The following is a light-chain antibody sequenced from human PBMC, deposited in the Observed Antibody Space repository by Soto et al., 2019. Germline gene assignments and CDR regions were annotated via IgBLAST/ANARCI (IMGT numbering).Light chain of an antibody. Sequence: QAASVSGSPGQSITISCTGTSSDVGGYDYVSWYQQHPGKAPKLMIYDVTNRPSGVSNRFSGSKSGNTASLTISGLQAEDEDDYYCISYASINTYVFGTGTKLTVL. V-gene: IGLV2-14*01. J-gene: IGLJ1*01. CDR2: DVT. CDR1: SSDVGGYDY. CDR3: ISYASINTYV.